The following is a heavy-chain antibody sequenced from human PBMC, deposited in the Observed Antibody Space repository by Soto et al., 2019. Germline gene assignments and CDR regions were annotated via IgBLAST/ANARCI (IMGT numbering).Heavy chain of an antibody. CDR2: ISYDGNTK. Sequence: GGSLRLSCAASGFIFSTYAMHWVRQPPGKGLEWVAVISYDGNTKDYADSVKGRFTISRDNSKNTVYLQMSSLRSEDTAVYYCAGPGSGYDVLTGRYFYYYHTVDVWGQGTTVTVSS. D-gene: IGHD3-9*01. CDR1: GFIFSTYA. J-gene: IGHJ6*02. V-gene: IGHV3-30-3*01. CDR3: AGPGSGYDVLTGRYFYYYHTVDV.